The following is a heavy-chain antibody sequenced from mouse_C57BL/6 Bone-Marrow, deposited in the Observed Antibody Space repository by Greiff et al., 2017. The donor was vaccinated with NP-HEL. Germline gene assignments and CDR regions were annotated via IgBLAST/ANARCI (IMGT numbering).Heavy chain of an antibody. CDR1: GYEFSNYW. J-gene: IGHJ3*01. CDR3: ARGAY. CDR2: IYPGDGDT. Sequence: QVQLQQSGAELVKPGASVKISCKASGYEFSNYWMNWVKQRPGKGLEWIGQIYPGDGDTNYNGKFKDKDTLTADKSSSTAYMQLSRLTSEDAAVYVCARGAYWGQGTLVTVSA. V-gene: IGHV1-80*01.